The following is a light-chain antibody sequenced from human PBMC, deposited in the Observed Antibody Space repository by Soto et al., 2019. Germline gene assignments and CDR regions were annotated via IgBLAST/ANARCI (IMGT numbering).Light chain of an antibody. CDR2: NVY. CDR1: SIDVGAYNF. CDR3: SAYTVSRTYV. J-gene: IGLJ1*01. V-gene: IGLV2-14*03. Sequence: QSALTQPASVSGSPGQSITISCTGTSIDVGAYNFVSWHQQHPGKAPKLMIYNVYDRPSGISYRFSGSKSGNTASLTISGLKGEDEADYYCSAYTVSRTYVFGTGTKLTVL.